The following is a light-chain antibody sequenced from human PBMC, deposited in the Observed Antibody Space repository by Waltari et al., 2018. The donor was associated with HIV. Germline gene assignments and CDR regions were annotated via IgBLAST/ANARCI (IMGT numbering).Light chain of an antibody. CDR1: TIGIKS. J-gene: IGLJ3*02. Sequence: SYVLTQPPSVSVAPGQPARLTCGGHTIGIKSVHWYQQRPGQAPVLVVYDDSDRPSGIPGRFSGSNSGTTATLTISRVEAGDEADYYCQVWDSSSDHPWVFGGGTKLTVL. V-gene: IGLV3-21*02. CDR2: DDS. CDR3: QVWDSSSDHPWV.